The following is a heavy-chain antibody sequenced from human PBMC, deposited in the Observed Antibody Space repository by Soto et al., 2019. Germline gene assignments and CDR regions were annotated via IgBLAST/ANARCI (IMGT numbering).Heavy chain of an antibody. CDR3: AKDRTPSLGYSGYDCFDY. J-gene: IGHJ4*02. V-gene: IGHV3-23*01. D-gene: IGHD5-12*01. CDR2: ISGSGGST. Sequence: EVQLLESGGGLVQPGGSLRLPCAASGFTFSNYAMSWVRQAPGKGLEWVSGISGSGGSTYYADSVKGRFTISRDNSKNTLYLQMNSLRAEDTAVYYCAKDRTPSLGYSGYDCFDYWGQGTLVTVSS. CDR1: GFTFSNYA.